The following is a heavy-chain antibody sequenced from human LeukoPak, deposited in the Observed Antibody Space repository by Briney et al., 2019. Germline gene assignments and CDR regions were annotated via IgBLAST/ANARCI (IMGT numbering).Heavy chain of an antibody. D-gene: IGHD2-15*01. J-gene: IGHJ5*02. Sequence: GGSLRLXCAASGFTFSSYSMNWVRQAPGKGLEWVSSISSSSSYIYYADSVKGRFTISRDNAKNSLYLQMNSLRAEDTAVYYCARDLTDIVVVVAATGPGGFDPWGPGTLVTVSS. CDR2: ISSSSSYI. V-gene: IGHV3-21*01. CDR1: GFTFSSYS. CDR3: ARDLTDIVVVVAATGPGGFDP.